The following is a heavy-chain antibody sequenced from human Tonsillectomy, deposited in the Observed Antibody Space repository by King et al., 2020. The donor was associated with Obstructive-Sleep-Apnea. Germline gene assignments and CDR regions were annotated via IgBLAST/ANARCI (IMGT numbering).Heavy chain of an antibody. Sequence: VQLVESGGGVVQPGRSLRLSWAASGFTFSDSGMHWVRQTPGKGLEWVSFIRFDGSENYYADSVKGRFTISRDNSRNTLYLHMNSLRVEDTAVYYCARPGVGASSIIKYWGQGTLVTVSS. V-gene: IGHV3-30*02. D-gene: IGHD1-26*01. J-gene: IGHJ4*02. CDR2: IRFDGSEN. CDR3: ARPGVGASSIIKY. CDR1: GFTFSDSG.